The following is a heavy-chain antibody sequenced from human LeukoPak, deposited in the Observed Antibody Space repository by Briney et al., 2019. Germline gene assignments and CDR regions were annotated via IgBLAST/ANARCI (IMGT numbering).Heavy chain of an antibody. Sequence: SETLSLTCTVSGGSISSYYWSWIRQPPGKGLEWIGYIHNSGTSTYNLSLKSRVTISADTSKNQFSLKLNSMTTADTAVYYCTRGAGWLIDYWGQGILVTVSS. CDR1: GGSISSYY. CDR3: TRGAGWLIDY. V-gene: IGHV4-59*01. D-gene: IGHD3-16*01. CDR2: IHNSGTS. J-gene: IGHJ4*02.